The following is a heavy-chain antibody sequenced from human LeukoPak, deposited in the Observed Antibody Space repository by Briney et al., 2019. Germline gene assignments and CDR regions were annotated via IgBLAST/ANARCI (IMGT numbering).Heavy chain of an antibody. V-gene: IGHV3-21*01. D-gene: IGHD1-26*01. Sequence: GGSLRLSCAASGFTFSSYSMTWVRQAPGKGLAWVSSISSSSSYIYYADSVKGRFTISRDNAKNSLYLQMNSLRAEDTAVYYCARDSEGELLYFDYWGQGTLVTVSS. J-gene: IGHJ4*02. CDR2: ISSSSSYI. CDR3: ARDSEGELLYFDY. CDR1: GFTFSSYS.